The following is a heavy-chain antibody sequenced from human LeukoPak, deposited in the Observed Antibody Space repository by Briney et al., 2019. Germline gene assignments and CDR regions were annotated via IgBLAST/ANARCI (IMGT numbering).Heavy chain of an antibody. J-gene: IGHJ4*02. Sequence: GGSLRLSCAASGFTFSSHNMNWVRQAPGKGLEWVSYISSSSNIFYADSVMGRFTISRDNAKNSLYLQMNSLRDEDTAVYYCARDRSAGGGWPLFDSWGQGTLVTVSS. V-gene: IGHV3-48*02. CDR3: ARDRSAGGGWPLFDS. D-gene: IGHD6-19*01. CDR2: ISSSSNI. CDR1: GFTFSSHN.